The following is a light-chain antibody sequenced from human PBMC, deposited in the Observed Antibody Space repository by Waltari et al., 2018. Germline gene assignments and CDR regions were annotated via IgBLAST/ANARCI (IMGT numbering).Light chain of an antibody. Sequence: EIVLTQSPATLSLSPGERATLSCRASQGVSSYLAWYQQKPVQAPRLLIYDASNRATGIPARFSGSGSGTDFTLTISSLEPEDFAVYYCQQRSNWPPITFGQGTRLEIK. J-gene: IGKJ5*01. CDR1: QGVSSY. CDR3: QQRSNWPPIT. V-gene: IGKV3-11*01. CDR2: DAS.